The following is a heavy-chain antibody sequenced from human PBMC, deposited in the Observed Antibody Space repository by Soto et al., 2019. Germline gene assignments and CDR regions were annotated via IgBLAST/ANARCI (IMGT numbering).Heavy chain of an antibody. D-gene: IGHD2-15*01. Sequence: PSETLSLTCTVSGGSITSGGYYWSWIRQPPGKGLEWIGYKYHSGTTYYNPSLRSRVSISVDTSKNQFSLKLSSVTAADTAVYYCARDSRYCSGSSCYSPFDPWGQGALVTVSS. V-gene: IGHV4-31*03. CDR1: GGSITSGGYY. CDR2: KYHSGTT. CDR3: ARDSRYCSGSSCYSPFDP. J-gene: IGHJ5*02.